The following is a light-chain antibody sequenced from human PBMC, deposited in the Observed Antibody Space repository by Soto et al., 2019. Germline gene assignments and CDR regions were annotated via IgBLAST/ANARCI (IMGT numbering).Light chain of an antibody. CDR3: QLYRT. CDR1: QSFKSSY. V-gene: IGKV3-20*01. Sequence: EIVLSQSPGTLSLYTGDSATLSCRASQSFKSSYLAWYQQKPGQAPKLLIHGGSTRATGISDRFSGSGSGTDFTLTISRLEPEDFAVYYCQLYRTFGQGTKVDIK. J-gene: IGKJ1*01. CDR2: GGS.